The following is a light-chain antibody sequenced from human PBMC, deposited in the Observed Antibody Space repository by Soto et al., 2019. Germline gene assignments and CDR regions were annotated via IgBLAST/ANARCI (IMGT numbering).Light chain of an antibody. Sequence: QSVLTQPHSASGSPGQSVAISCTGTSSDVGGYNYVSWYQQHPGKASKLMIYEVNKRPSGVPDRFSGSKSGNTASLTVSGLQAEDESDYYGGSYAGNSNVFGTGTKVTV. CDR1: SSDVGGYNY. CDR2: EVN. J-gene: IGLJ1*01. CDR3: GSYAGNSNV. V-gene: IGLV2-8*01.